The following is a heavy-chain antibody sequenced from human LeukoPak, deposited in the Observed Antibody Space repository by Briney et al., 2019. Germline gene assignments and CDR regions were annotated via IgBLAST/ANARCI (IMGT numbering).Heavy chain of an antibody. CDR2: ISYDGSNK. V-gene: IGHV3-30-3*01. Sequence: GRSLRLSCAASGFTFSSYAMHWVRQAPGKGLEWVAVISYDGSNKYYADSVKGRFTISRDNSKNTLYLQMNSLRAEDTAVYYCAKDRVNGDYEYWGQGTLVTVSS. CDR3: AKDRVNGDYEY. J-gene: IGHJ4*02. D-gene: IGHD4-17*01. CDR1: GFTFSSYA.